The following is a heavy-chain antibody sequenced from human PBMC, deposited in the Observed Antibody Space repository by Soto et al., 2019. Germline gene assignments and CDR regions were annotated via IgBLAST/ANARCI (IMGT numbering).Heavy chain of an antibody. CDR3: ASPSYYYDSSGGPYYYGMDV. CDR1: GFTFTSSA. Sequence: SVKVSCKASGFTFTSSAVQWVRQARGQRLEWIGWIVVGSGNTNYAQKFQERVTITRDMSTSTAYMELSSLRSEDTAVYYCASPSYYYDSSGGPYYYGMDVCGQGTTVTVSS. D-gene: IGHD3-22*01. V-gene: IGHV1-58*01. J-gene: IGHJ6*02. CDR2: IVVGSGNT.